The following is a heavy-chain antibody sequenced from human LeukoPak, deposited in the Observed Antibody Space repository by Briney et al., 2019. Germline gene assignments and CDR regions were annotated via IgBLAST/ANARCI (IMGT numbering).Heavy chain of an antibody. CDR3: ARDTPYSSSWSLGFDP. CDR1: GGSISSSSYY. D-gene: IGHD6-13*01. V-gene: IGHV4-39*07. Sequence: SETLSLTCTVSGGSISSSSYYWGWIRQPPGKGLEWIGSIYYSGSTYYNPSLKSRVTISVDTSKNQFSLKLSSVTAADTAVYYCARDTPYSSSWSLGFDPWGQGTLVTVSS. J-gene: IGHJ5*02. CDR2: IYYSGST.